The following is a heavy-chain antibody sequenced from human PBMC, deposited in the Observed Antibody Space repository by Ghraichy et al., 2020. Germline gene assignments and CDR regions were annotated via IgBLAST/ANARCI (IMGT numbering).Heavy chain of an antibody. V-gene: IGHV4-30-2*01. D-gene: IGHD3-16*01. CDR2: IYHSGST. J-gene: IGHJ4*02. Sequence: SETLSLTCAVSGGSISSGGYSWSWIRQPPGKGLEWIGYIYHSGSTYYNPSLKSRVTISVDRSKNQFSLKLSSVTAADTAVYYCARVMRGKCGVLDYGGQGTLFTVSS. CDR3: ARVMRGKCGVLDY. CDR1: GGSISSGGYS.